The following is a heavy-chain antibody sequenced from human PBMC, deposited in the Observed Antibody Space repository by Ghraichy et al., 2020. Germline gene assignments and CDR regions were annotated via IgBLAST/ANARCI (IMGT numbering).Heavy chain of an antibody. V-gene: IGHV3-7*03. J-gene: IGHJ6*03. D-gene: IGHD3-22*01. CDR2: IKQDGSEK. CDR1: GFTFSSYW. CDR3: ARGGSGYYLYYYYYYMDV. Sequence: GGSLRLSCAASGFTFSSYWMSWVRQAPGKRLEWVANIKQDGSEKYYVDSVKGRFTISRDNAKNSLYLQMNSLRAEDTAVYYCARGGSGYYLYYYYYYMDVWGKGTTVTVSS.